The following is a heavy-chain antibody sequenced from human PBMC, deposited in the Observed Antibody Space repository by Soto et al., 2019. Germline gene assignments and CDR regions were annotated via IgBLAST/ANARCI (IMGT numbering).Heavy chain of an antibody. CDR3: AREGGYCSSTSCYAPWFDP. J-gene: IGHJ5*02. D-gene: IGHD2-2*01. Sequence: SVKVSCKASGGTLSSYTISWVRQAPGQGLEWMGRIIPILGIANYAQKFQGRVTITADKSTSTAYMELSSLRSEDTAVYYCAREGGYCSSTSCYAPWFDPWGQGTLVTVSS. V-gene: IGHV1-69*04. CDR2: IIPILGIA. CDR1: GGTLSSYT.